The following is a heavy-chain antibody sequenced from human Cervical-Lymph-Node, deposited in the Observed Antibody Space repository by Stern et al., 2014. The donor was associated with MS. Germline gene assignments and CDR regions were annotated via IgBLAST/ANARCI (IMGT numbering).Heavy chain of an antibody. D-gene: IGHD3-22*01. CDR3: AIYSYDSKLRFDF. CDR2: INPGGGGA. J-gene: IGHJ4*02. Sequence: QMQLVQSGAEVRKPGASVKVSCKASGLTFTSYDIHWVRQAPGQGLEWMGKINPGGGGASYAQKFHVRVTVTRDTSTNTVYMELSSLRSEDTAVYYCAIYSYDSKLRFDFWGQGTLVTVSS. V-gene: IGHV1-46*01. CDR1: GLTFTSYD.